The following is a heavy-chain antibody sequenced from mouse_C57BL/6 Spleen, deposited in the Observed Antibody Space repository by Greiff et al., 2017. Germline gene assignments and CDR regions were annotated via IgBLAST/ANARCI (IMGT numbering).Heavy chain of an antibody. V-gene: IGHV1-7*01. Sequence: QVQLQQSGAELAKPGASVKLSCKASGYTFTSYWMHWVNQRPGQGLEWIGYINPSSGYTKYNQKFKDKATLTADKSSSTAYMQLSSLTYEDSAVYYCASYYGSSYGYFDVWGTGTTVTVSS. CDR1: GYTFTSYW. CDR2: INPSSGYT. J-gene: IGHJ1*03. D-gene: IGHD1-1*01. CDR3: ASYYGSSYGYFDV.